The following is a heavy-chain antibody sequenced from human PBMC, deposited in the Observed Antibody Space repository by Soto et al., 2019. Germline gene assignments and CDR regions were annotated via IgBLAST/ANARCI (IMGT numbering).Heavy chain of an antibody. V-gene: IGHV4-31*03. Sequence: QVQLQESGPGLVKPSQTLSLTCTVSGGSISSGGYYWSWIRQHPGKGLEWIGYIYYSGSTYYNPSLKSRVTISVDTSKNQFSLKLSSVTAADTAVYYCARDSGLAAAGGAFDIWGQGTMVTVSS. CDR1: GGSISSGGYY. CDR2: IYYSGST. D-gene: IGHD6-13*01. J-gene: IGHJ3*02. CDR3: ARDSGLAAAGGAFDI.